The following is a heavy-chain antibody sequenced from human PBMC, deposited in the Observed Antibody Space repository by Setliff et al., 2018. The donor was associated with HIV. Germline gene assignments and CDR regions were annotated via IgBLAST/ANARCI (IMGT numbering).Heavy chain of an antibody. J-gene: IGHJ4*02. D-gene: IGHD6-19*01. CDR3: ARGSCSGCYLSDY. CDR2: INAGDDNT. Sequence: GASVKVSCKAFGYTFSTNAIHWVRQVPGQWLEWMGYINAGDDNTRYSEKFQGRVTITRDTSANTAYMELSSLRSEDTAVYYCARGSCSGCYLSDYWGLGTLVTVSS. V-gene: IGHV1-3*01. CDR1: GYTFSTNA.